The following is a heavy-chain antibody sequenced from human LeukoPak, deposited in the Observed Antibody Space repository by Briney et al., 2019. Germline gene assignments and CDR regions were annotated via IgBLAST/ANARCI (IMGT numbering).Heavy chain of an antibody. CDR1: GFTFSSHA. V-gene: IGHV3-23*01. Sequence: PGGSLRLSCTASGFTFSSHAMSWVRQAPVKGLEWVSNISGRGGNTYYGDSVKGRFTISRDNFKNTLYLQMNSLRAEDTAVYYCAKDGPETDYDSSGYYLFDYWGQGTQVTVSS. D-gene: IGHD3-22*01. CDR3: AKDGPETDYDSSGYYLFDY. J-gene: IGHJ4*02. CDR2: ISGRGGNT.